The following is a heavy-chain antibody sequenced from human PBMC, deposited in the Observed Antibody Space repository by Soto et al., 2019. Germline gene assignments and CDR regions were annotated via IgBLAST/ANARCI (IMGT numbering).Heavy chain of an antibody. Sequence: EVHLVESGGGLVKPGGSLRLSCAASGLTFSNALVNWVRQPPGKGLEWVGRIKSNTDGGTTDYAAPVKGRFTISRDDSKNTLYLQMNSLKTEDTAMYYCTTGTAGWLFWGQGTLVTVSS. CDR3: TTGTAGWLF. CDR1: GLTFSNAL. V-gene: IGHV3-15*01. J-gene: IGHJ4*02. D-gene: IGHD3-9*01. CDR2: IKSNTDGGTT.